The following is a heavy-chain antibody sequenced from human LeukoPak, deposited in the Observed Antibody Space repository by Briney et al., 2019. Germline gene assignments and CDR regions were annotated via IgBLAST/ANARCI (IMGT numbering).Heavy chain of an antibody. CDR2: ISYDGSNK. CDR1: GFTFSRYA. Sequence: GGSLRLSCAASGFTFSRYAMHWVRQAPGKGLEWVAVISYDGSNKYYADSVKGRFTISRDNSKNTLYLHMNSLRPEDTAVYYCARGYKNIVWGQGTLVTVSS. D-gene: IGHD1-1*01. CDR3: ARGYKNIV. V-gene: IGHV3-30*04. J-gene: IGHJ4*02.